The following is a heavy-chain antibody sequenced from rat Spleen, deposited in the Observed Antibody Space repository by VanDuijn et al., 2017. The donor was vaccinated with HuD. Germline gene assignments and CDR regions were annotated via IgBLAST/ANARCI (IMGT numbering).Heavy chain of an antibody. CDR3: ASIGTNPPYVMDA. D-gene: IGHD1-5*01. Sequence: EVQLVESGGGLVQPGRSLKLSCAASGFTFSNYGMHWIRQAPTKGLEWVASISPSGGSTYYRDSVKGRFTLSRDNAKSTLYLQMDSLRSEDTATYYCASIGTNPPYVMDAWGQGVMVTVSS. CDR1: GFTFSNYG. CDR2: ISPSGGST. V-gene: IGHV5-19*01. J-gene: IGHJ2*01.